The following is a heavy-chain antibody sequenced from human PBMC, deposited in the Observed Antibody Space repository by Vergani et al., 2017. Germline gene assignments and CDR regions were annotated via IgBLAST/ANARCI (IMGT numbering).Heavy chain of an antibody. CDR3: ARHRGSGGFFPSSYFYGMDV. J-gene: IGHJ6*02. CDR1: GGSFSNYY. CDR2: IHHSGDT. D-gene: IGHD3-10*01. Sequence: QVQLQQWGAGLLKPSETLSLTCAVYGGSFSNYYWTWIRQSPGKGLEWIGCIHHSGDTHYNSSLKSRVSISIVSSSKFSLSLTSVTAADTAIYYCARHRGSGGFFPSSYFYGMDVWGHGTTVTVSS. V-gene: IGHV4-34*02.